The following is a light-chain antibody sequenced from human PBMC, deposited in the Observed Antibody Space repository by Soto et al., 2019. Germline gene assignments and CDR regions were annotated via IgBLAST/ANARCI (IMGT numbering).Light chain of an antibody. CDR1: QSVRSY. CDR3: QQRSDSPPT. CDR2: DAS. J-gene: IGKJ4*01. Sequence: EIVLTQSPGTLSLSPGQRATLSSRASQSVRSYLAWYQQNHGQAPRILIYDASNRDTGIPARFSGSGSGTDFTLTVSSLEPEDVAVYYCQQRSDSPPTFGGGTKVDIK. V-gene: IGKV3-11*01.